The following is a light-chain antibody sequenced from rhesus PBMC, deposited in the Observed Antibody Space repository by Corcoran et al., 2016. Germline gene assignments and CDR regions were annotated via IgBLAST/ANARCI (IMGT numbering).Light chain of an antibody. CDR3: QQYSSSPYS. J-gene: IGKJ2*01. Sequence: DIQMTQSPSSLSASVGDTVTITCRASQSISSWLAWYQQKPGKAPKLLIYKPSSLQSGVPSRFKGSGSGTDFTLTISSLQSEEFATYYCQQYSSSPYSFGHGTKVEIK. CDR1: QSISSW. CDR2: KPS. V-gene: IGKV1-22*01.